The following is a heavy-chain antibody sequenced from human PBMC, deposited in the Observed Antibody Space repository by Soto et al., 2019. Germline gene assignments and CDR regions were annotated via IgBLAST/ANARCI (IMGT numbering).Heavy chain of an antibody. CDR2: ILPIFATA. CDR3: AGRCDSTTCLGHFEY. Sequence: QVQLVQSGAEVKKPGSSVKVSCKASGDTFNNYVVNWVRQAPGQGLEWLGGILPIFATANYAQKFQGRVTITADKSTSTAYMELTSLRSEDTAVYYCAGRCDSTTCLGHFEYWGQGTLVTVAS. CDR1: GDTFNNYV. D-gene: IGHD2-2*01. V-gene: IGHV1-69*06. J-gene: IGHJ4*02.